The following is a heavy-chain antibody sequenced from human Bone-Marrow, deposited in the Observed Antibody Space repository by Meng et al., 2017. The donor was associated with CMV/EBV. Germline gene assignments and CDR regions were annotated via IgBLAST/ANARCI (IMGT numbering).Heavy chain of an antibody. Sequence: GESLKISWAASGFTFSNAWMSWVRQAPGKGLEWVGRIKSKTDGGTTDYAAPVKGRFTISRDDSKNTLYLQMNSPKTADTAVYYCILGFATYGMDDWGQGTTVTVSS. CDR3: ILGFATYGMDD. D-gene: IGHD7-27*01. CDR2: IKSKTDGGTT. J-gene: IGHJ6*02. V-gene: IGHV3-15*01. CDR1: GFTFSNAW.